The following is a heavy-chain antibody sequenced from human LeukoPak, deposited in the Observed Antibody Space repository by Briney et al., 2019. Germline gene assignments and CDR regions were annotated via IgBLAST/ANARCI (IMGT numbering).Heavy chain of an antibody. V-gene: IGHV4-59*01. CDR3: ARDATIPGYSSGWYFGGKNWFDP. Sequence: SETLSLTCTVSGGSISSYYWSWIRQPPGKGLEWIGYIYYSGSTNYNPSLKSRVTISVDTSKNQFSLKLSSVTAADTAVYYCARDATIPGYSSGWYFGGKNWFDPWGQGTLVTVSS. CDR1: GGSISSYY. CDR2: IYYSGST. J-gene: IGHJ5*02. D-gene: IGHD6-19*01.